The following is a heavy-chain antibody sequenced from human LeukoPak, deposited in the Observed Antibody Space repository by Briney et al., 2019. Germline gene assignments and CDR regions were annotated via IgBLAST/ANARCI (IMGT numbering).Heavy chain of an antibody. D-gene: IGHD3-10*01. Sequence: ASVKVSCKASGYTFTSYGISWVRQAPGQGLEWMGWISAYNGNTNYAQKLQGRVTMTTDTSTSTAYMELSSLRSEDTAVYYCARDRGAGRGMGSYYMDVWGKGTTVTVSS. CDR3: ARDRGAGRGMGSYYMDV. J-gene: IGHJ6*03. CDR2: ISAYNGNT. V-gene: IGHV1-18*01. CDR1: GYTFTSYG.